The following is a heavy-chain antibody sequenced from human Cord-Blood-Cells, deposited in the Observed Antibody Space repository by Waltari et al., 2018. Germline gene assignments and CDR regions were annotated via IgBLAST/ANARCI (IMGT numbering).Heavy chain of an antibody. CDR1: GGSFSGYY. CDR3: AREGEYYQH. Sequence: QVQLQQWGAGLLKPSETLSLTCAVYGGSFSGYYWSRIRQPPGKGLVWIGEINHSGSTKYCPSLKSRGTIAVDTSKNQFSLELSSVTAADTAVYYCAREGEYYQHWGQGTLVTVSS. J-gene: IGHJ1*01. V-gene: IGHV4-34*01. CDR2: INHSGST.